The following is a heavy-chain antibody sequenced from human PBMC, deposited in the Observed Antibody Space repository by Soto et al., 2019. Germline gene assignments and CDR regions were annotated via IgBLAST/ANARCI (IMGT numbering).Heavy chain of an antibody. CDR3: ARVGCSSTSCYYYYYYGMDV. D-gene: IGHD2-2*01. J-gene: IGHJ6*02. CDR1: GYTFTGYY. Sequence: GASVKVSCKASGYTFTGYYMHWVRQAPGQGLEWMGWINPNSGGTNYAQKFQGRVTMTRDTSISTAYMELSRLRSDDTAVYYCARVGCSSTSCYYYYYYGMDVWGQGTTVTVSS. CDR2: INPNSGGT. V-gene: IGHV1-2*02.